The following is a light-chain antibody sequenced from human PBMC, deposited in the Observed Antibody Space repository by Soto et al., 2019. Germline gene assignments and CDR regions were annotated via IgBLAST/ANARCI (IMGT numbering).Light chain of an antibody. CDR1: SSNIENNY. Sequence: QSVLTQPPSVSAAPGQKVTISCSGSSSNIENNYASWYQQLPGTAPKLLIYEDNKRPSGIPDRFSGSKSGTSATLGITGLQTGDEANYYCGTWDSSLSAGVFGTGTKVTVL. CDR3: GTWDSSLSAGV. J-gene: IGLJ1*01. V-gene: IGLV1-51*02. CDR2: EDN.